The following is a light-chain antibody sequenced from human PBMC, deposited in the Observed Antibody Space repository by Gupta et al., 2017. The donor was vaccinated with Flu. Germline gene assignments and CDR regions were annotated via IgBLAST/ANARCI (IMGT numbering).Light chain of an antibody. CDR2: DVS. J-gene: IGLJ1*01. Sequence: QSALTQPASVSGSLGQSITISCTGSSSDVGRSDSVSWYQQLPGTAPKLLIYDVSSRPSGVSGRFSGSKSGNPASLTISGLQADDETDYYCSSYTSISTFYVFGTGTKVTVL. CDR1: SSDVGRSDS. V-gene: IGLV2-14*03. CDR3: SSYTSISTFYV.